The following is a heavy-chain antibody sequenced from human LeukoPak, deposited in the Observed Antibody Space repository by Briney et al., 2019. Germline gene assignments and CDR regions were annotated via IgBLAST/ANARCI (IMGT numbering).Heavy chain of an antibody. CDR2: IYYSGST. V-gene: IGHV4-39*01. J-gene: IGHJ2*01. CDR1: CVPISSSSYY. Sequence: SETLSLTCSVPCVPISSSSYYWGWLRQPPGKGLEWIGSIYYSGSTYYHPSLNSRVTISVDSSKNQFSMKLSSVTAADTAVYYCARRVLRTDWYFDLWGRGTLVTVSS. CDR3: ARRVLRTDWYFDL. D-gene: IGHD3/OR15-3a*01.